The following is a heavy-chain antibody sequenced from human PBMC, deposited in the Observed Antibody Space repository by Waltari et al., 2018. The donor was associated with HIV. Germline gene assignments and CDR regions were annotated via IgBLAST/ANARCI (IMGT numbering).Heavy chain of an antibody. CDR1: GFSVNYNY. J-gene: IGHJ4*02. CDR2: IYGGGRT. D-gene: IGHD3-22*01. CDR3: ARVGQGDKTGYYYPYYFDY. V-gene: IGHV3-66*02. Sequence: EVLLVESGGGLVQPGGSLRVSCEVSGFSVNYNYMIWIRQAPGRSLGGVEIIYGGGRTYYADSVKGRFSISRDNAKNTVYLQMSSLRVEDSAVYYCARVGQGDKTGYYYPYYFDYWGQGTLVAVSS.